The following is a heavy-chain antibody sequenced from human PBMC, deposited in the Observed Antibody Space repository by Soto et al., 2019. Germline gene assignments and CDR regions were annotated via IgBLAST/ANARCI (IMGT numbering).Heavy chain of an antibody. CDR3: ARDRTGNGEAFDI. J-gene: IGHJ3*02. CDR1: GFTFSSYG. D-gene: IGHD3-9*01. V-gene: IGHV3-33*01. CDR2: IWYDGSNK. Sequence: GGSLRLSCAASGFTFSSYGMHWVRQAPGKGLEWVAVIWYDGSNKYYADSVKGRFTISRDNSKNTLYLQMNSLRVEDTAVYYCARDRTGNGEAFDIWGQGTMVTVSS.